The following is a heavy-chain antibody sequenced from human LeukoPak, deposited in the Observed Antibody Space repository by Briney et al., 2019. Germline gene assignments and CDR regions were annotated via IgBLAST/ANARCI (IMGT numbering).Heavy chain of an antibody. J-gene: IGHJ4*02. D-gene: IGHD3-3*01. CDR3: ARSTRPSYYDFWSGYYPRLDY. CDR2: MNPNSGNT. V-gene: IGHV1-8*01. CDR1: GYTFTSYD. Sequence: ASVKVSCKASGYTFTSYDINWVRQATGQGLEWMGWMNPNSGNTGYAQKFQGRVTMTRNTSISTAYMELSSLRSEDTAVYYCARSTRPSYYDFWSGYYPRLDYWGQGTLVTDSS.